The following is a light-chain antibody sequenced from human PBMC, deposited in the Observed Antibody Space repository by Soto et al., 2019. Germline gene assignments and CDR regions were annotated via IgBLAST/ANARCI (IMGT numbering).Light chain of an antibody. V-gene: IGKV4-1*01. Sequence: DIVMTQSPDSLTVSLGERATINCKSSQSVLYSSNNKNYLAWYQQKPGQPPKLLIYWASTRDSGVPDRFSGSGSGTDFTLTISSLQAEDVAVYYCQQYYSPPRIFGPGTKVDIK. CDR1: QSVLYSSNNKNY. CDR2: WAS. CDR3: QQYYSPPRI. J-gene: IGKJ3*01.